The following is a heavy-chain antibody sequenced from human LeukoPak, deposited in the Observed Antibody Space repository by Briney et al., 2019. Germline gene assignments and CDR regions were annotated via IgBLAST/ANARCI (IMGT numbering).Heavy chain of an antibody. J-gene: IGHJ3*02. Sequence: PGGSLRLSCAASGFTFSSYGMSWVRQAPGKGLEWVANIKQDGSEKYYVDSVKGRFTVSRDNAKNSLYLQMNSLRAEDTAVYYCARDAGSEGDAFDIWGQGTMVTVSS. CDR2: IKQDGSEK. V-gene: IGHV3-7*03. CDR1: GFTFSSYG. D-gene: IGHD6-13*01. CDR3: ARDAGSEGDAFDI.